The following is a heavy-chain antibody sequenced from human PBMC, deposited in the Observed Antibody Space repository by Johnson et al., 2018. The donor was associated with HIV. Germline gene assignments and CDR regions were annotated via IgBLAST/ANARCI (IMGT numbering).Heavy chain of an antibody. V-gene: IGHV3-30*14. CDR2: ISYDGRNK. CDR3: AGPYYSSGWYLEEGVDAFDI. CDR1: GFTFSSYA. Sequence: QVQLVESGGGVVQPGRSLRLSCAASGFTFSSYALHWVRQAPGKGLGWVAVISYDGRNKYYADSVKGRFTISRDNSKNTLYLQMNGLRGEDRAVYYWAGPYYSSGWYLEEGVDAFDIWGQGTMVTVSS. D-gene: IGHD6-19*01. J-gene: IGHJ3*02.